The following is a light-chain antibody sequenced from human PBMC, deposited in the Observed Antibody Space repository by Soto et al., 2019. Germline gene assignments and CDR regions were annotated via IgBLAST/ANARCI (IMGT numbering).Light chain of an antibody. V-gene: IGLV1-40*01. CDR3: QSYDSNLSVV. J-gene: IGLJ2*01. Sequence: QAVVTQPPSMSGAPGQRVTISCTGSNSNIGAGYDVHWYQQLPGTAPKLLIYGNTNRPSRVPDRFSGSKSGTSASLAIIGLQAEDEADYYCQSYDSNLSVVFGGGTKVTVL. CDR1: NSNIGAGYD. CDR2: GNT.